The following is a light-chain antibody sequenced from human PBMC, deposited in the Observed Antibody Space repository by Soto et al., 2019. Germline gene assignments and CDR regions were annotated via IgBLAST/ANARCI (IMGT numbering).Light chain of an antibody. CDR1: NNDVGGHMY. CDR2: EID. V-gene: IGLV2-14*01. CDR3: SAYRRGIIV. J-gene: IGLJ2*01. Sequence: QSALTQPASVSGSPGQSITISCTGTNNDVGGHMYVSWYQHQAGKVPKLIIYEIDNRPSGVSDRFSGSKSGNTASLTISGLQAEDEAAFYCSAYRRGIIVFGGGTKVTVL.